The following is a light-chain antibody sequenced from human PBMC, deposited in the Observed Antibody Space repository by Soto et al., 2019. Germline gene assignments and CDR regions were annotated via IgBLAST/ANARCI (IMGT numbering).Light chain of an antibody. CDR2: ANT. V-gene: IGLV1-40*01. J-gene: IGLJ2*01. CDR1: NSNIGAGSG. CDR3: QSFDSRLTGLI. Sequence: QSVLTQPPSVTGAPGQRVTISCTGNNSNIGAGSGVNWYQQFPDKAPKLLIYANTHRPSGVPDRFSGSTSATSASLAITGLQTQDEADYCCQSFDSRLTGLIFGGGTKLTVL.